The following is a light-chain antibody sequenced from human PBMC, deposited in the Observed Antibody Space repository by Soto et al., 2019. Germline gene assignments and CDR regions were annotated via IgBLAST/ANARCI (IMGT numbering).Light chain of an antibody. CDR1: NIGSKS. CDR3: QVWDSSSGGV. J-gene: IGLJ1*01. V-gene: IGLV3-21*02. CDR2: DDS. Sequence: SYELTQPPSVSVAPGQTARITCGGNNIGSKSVHWYQQKPGQAPVLVVHDDSDRPSGSPERFSGSNSGNTATLTISRVEAGDEADYYCQVWDSSSGGVFGTGTKVTVL.